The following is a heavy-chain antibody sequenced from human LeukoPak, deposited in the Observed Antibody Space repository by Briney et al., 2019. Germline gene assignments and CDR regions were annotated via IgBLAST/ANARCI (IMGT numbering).Heavy chain of an antibody. Sequence: SETLSLTCTVSGGSISSSSYYWGWIRQPPGKGLEWIGSIYYSGSTYYTPSLKSRVTISVDTSKNQFSLKLSSVTAADTAVYYCARLSGSPDYWGQGTLVTVSS. D-gene: IGHD1-26*01. CDR1: GGSISSSSYY. J-gene: IGHJ4*02. CDR2: IYYSGST. V-gene: IGHV4-39*01. CDR3: ARLSGSPDY.